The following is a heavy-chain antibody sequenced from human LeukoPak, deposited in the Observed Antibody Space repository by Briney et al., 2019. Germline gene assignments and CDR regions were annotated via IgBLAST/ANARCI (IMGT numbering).Heavy chain of an antibody. Sequence: GASVKVSCKASGYTFTGYYIHWVRQAPGQGLEWMGIIYPGDSDTRYSPSFQGQVTISADKSISTAYLQWSNLKASDTAMYYCARGSRSPYYYDSSGYPRVYFDYWGQGTLVTVSS. CDR3: ARGSRSPYYYDSSGYPRVYFDY. V-gene: IGHV5-51*01. CDR2: IYPGDSDT. D-gene: IGHD3-22*01. J-gene: IGHJ4*02. CDR1: GYTFTGYY.